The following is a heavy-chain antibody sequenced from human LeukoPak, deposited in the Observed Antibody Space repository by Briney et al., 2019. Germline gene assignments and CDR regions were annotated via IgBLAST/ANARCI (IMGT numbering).Heavy chain of an antibody. CDR1: GLTFSSYG. J-gene: IGHJ4*02. D-gene: IGHD3-10*01. CDR2: IWYDGSNK. Sequence: SGGSLRLSCAASGLTFSSYGMHWVRQAPGKGLEWVAVIWYDGSNKYYADSVKGRFTISRDNSKNTLYLQMNSLRAEDTAVYYCARDDYYGSGSYYNYFDYWGQGTLVTVSS. V-gene: IGHV3-33*01. CDR3: ARDDYYGSGSYYNYFDY.